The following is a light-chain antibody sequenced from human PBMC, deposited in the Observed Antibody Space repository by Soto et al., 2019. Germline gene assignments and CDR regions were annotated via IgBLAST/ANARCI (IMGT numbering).Light chain of an antibody. CDR3: EAWDNSLSNFYV. V-gene: IGLV1-44*01. CDR1: NSNIGTNT. Sequence: QSVLTQPPSASGTPGQRVSISCSGSNSNIGTNTVNWYQQFPGTAPKLLIYNNNQRPSGVPDRFSGSKSDTSASLAISGLQSEDEADYYCEAWDNSLSNFYVFGTGTKVTVL. CDR2: NNN. J-gene: IGLJ1*01.